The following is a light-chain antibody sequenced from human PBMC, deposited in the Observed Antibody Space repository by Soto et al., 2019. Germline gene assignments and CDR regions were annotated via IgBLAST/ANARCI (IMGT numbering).Light chain of an antibody. CDR1: SSNIGAGYD. CDR2: GNN. Sequence: QSVLTQPPSVSGAPGQRVTISCTGGSSNIGAGYDVHWYRQFPGTAPKLLVHGNNNRPSGISDRFSASKSGSSASLAITGLQAEDEADYYCQSYDTSLRAGVFGGGTKLTVL. V-gene: IGLV1-40*01. J-gene: IGLJ3*02. CDR3: QSYDTSLRAGV.